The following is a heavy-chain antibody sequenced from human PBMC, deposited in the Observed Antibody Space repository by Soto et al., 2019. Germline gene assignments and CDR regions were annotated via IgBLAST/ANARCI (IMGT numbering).Heavy chain of an antibody. Sequence: GGSLRLSCAASGFTFSTFGMHWVRQSPGKGLEWVAVIWNGSHIFYADSVRGRFTISRDSAKNSLFLQMTGLRAEDSAVYYCARFTTSPDYWGQGTLVTVSS. CDR1: GFTFSTFG. CDR3: ARFTTSPDY. CDR2: IWNGSHI. D-gene: IGHD1-1*01. J-gene: IGHJ4*02. V-gene: IGHV3-33*01.